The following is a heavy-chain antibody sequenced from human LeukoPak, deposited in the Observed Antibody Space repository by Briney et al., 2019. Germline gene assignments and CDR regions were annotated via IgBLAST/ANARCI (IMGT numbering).Heavy chain of an antibody. V-gene: IGHV1-2*06. J-gene: IGHJ4*02. Sequence: GASVNVSCKASGYTFTGYYMHWVRQAPGQGLEWMGRINPNSGGTNYAQKFQGRVTMTRDTSISTAYMELSRLRSDDTAVYYCAALQVAVAANYFDYWGQGTLVTVSS. CDR1: GYTFTGYY. CDR2: INPNSGGT. D-gene: IGHD6-19*01. CDR3: AALQVAVAANYFDY.